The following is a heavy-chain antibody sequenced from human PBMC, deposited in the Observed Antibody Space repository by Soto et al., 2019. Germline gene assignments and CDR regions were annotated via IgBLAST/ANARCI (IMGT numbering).Heavy chain of an antibody. Sequence: EVQLSESGGGLVQPGGSLRVSCAASGFTFSTYAMSWVRQAPGKGLEWVSAIGGSAESAYYGDSVKGRFTISRDNSKNTLYLQRNSLRAEDTAVYYCAVHCSTSSCSYWGQGNLVTVSS. V-gene: IGHV3-23*01. CDR2: IGGSAESA. CDR1: GFTFSTYA. D-gene: IGHD2-2*01. J-gene: IGHJ4*02. CDR3: AVHCSTSSCSY.